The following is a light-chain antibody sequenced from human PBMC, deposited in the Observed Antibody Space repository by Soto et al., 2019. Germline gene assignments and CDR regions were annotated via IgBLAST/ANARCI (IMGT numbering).Light chain of an antibody. V-gene: IGKV1-5*03. CDR1: QSINDW. CDR3: QQYFGYPWT. CDR2: KAS. Sequence: DIQMTQSPSTLSASVGDRVTITCRASQSINDWLAWYQQKPGKAPNLLIDKASSLQSGVPSRFSGSGSGTEFTLTISSLQPDDFATFYCQQYFGYPWTFGQGTKVEFK. J-gene: IGKJ1*01.